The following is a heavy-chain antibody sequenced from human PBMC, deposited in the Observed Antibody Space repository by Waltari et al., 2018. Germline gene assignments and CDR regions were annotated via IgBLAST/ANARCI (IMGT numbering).Heavy chain of an antibody. CDR2: IYYSGST. Sequence: QLQLQESGPGLVKPSETLSLTCTVSGGSISSSSYYWGWIRQPPGKGLEWIGSIYYSGSTYYNPSLQSRVTISVDTSKNQFSLKLSSVTAADTAVYYCASPLLHQRDNYWYFDLWGRGTLVTVSS. J-gene: IGHJ2*01. CDR1: GGSISSSSYY. D-gene: IGHD1-26*01. CDR3: ASPLLHQRDNYWYFDL. V-gene: IGHV4-39*07.